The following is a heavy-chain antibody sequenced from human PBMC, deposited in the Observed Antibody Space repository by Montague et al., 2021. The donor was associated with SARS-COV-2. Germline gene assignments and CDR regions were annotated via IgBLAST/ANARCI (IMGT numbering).Heavy chain of an antibody. CDR3: AGLGMLASGPNWFDP. D-gene: IGHD7-27*01. CDR2: INQDGSEI. J-gene: IGHJ5*02. V-gene: IGHV3-7*03. Sequence: SPRLSCAASGFTFSQYWMSWVRQAPGKELEWVANINQDGSEIYLVDSLKGRFSISRDNAKNSLYLQVNSLRAEDTAVYYCAGLGMLASGPNWFDPWGQGTLVTVSS. CDR1: GFTFSQYW.